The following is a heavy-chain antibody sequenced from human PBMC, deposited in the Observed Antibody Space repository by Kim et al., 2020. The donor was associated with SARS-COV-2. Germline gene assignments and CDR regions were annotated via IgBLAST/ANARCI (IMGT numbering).Heavy chain of an antibody. CDR1: RFTFNNYW. V-gene: IGHV3-74*01. CDR3: ARGCFRDGFDV. Sequence: GGSLRLSCAVSRFTFNNYWINWVRHAPGKGLVWVSRISSDGSTTNYADSVKGRFTMSRDNAENTLYLQMNSLRAEDTAVYYCARGCFRDGFDVWGQGTTVTVSS. D-gene: IGHD3-16*01. CDR2: ISSDGSTT. J-gene: IGHJ6*02.